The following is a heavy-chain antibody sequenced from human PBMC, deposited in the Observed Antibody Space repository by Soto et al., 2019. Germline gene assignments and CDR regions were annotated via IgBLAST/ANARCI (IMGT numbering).Heavy chain of an antibody. CDR2: IYYSGST. V-gene: IGHV4-39*01. D-gene: IGHD1-26*01. CDR1: GGSISSRTYY. J-gene: IGHJ5*02. CDR3: XXXXXNYYGWFAP. Sequence: QLQLQESGPGLVKPSETLSLTCTVSGGSISSRTYYWGWIRQPPGKGLEWIGSIYYSGSTYYNPSLKSRVTISVDTSKXXXXXXXXXXXXXXXXXXXXXXXXXNYYGWFAPWGQGTLVTVSS.